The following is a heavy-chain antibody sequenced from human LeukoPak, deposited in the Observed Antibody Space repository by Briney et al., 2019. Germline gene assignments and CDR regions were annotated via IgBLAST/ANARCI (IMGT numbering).Heavy chain of an antibody. V-gene: IGHV1-8*01. CDR1: GYTFTSYD. D-gene: IGHD3-3*01. CDR3: ARRVYYDFWSGYPSGYYYMDA. Sequence: ASVKVSCKASGYTFTSYDINWVRQATGQGLEWMGWMNPNSGNTGYAQKFQGRVTITRNTSISTAYMELSSLRSEDTAVYYCARRVYYDFWSGYPSGYYYMDAWGKGTTVTVSS. J-gene: IGHJ6*03. CDR2: MNPNSGNT.